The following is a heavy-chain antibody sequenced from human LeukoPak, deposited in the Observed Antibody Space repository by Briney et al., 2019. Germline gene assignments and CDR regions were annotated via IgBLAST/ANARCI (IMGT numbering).Heavy chain of an antibody. Sequence: GGSLSLSCAASGLIFNDFYMSCIPQAPGKGLEWRSYIRNGGDTSYYAASVRGRFTISRDNADNSVSLQLESLRDEDTGIYYCARGLKYYHDSSGYYGGDYWGQGTPVTVSS. CDR2: IRNGGDTS. V-gene: IGHV3-11*01. J-gene: IGHJ4*02. CDR3: ARGLKYYHDSSGYYGGDY. D-gene: IGHD3-22*01. CDR1: GLIFNDFY.